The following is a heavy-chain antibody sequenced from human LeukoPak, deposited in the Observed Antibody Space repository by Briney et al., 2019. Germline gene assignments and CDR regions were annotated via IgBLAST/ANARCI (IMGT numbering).Heavy chain of an antibody. D-gene: IGHD3-9*01. CDR3: ARDSWILTGYSVDY. J-gene: IGHJ4*02. CDR2: ISAYNGNT. CDR1: GYTFTSYG. Sequence: ASLKVSCKTSGYTFTSYGISWVRRAPGQGLEWMGWISAYNGNTNYAQKLQGRVTMTTDTSTSTAYMELRSLRSDDTAVYYCARDSWILTGYSVDYWGQGTLVTVSS. V-gene: IGHV1-18*04.